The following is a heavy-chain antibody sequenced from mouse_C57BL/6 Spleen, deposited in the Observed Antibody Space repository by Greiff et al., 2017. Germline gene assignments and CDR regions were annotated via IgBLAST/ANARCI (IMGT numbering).Heavy chain of an antibody. Sequence: QVQLQQSGAELVKPGASVKISCKASGYAFSSYWMNWVKQRPGKGLEWIGQIYPGDGDTNYNGKFKGKATLTADKSSSTAYMQLSSLTSEDSAVXFCARDPTTVVAQRYFDVWGTGTTVTVSS. CDR1: GYAFSSYW. CDR2: IYPGDGDT. CDR3: ARDPTTVVAQRYFDV. V-gene: IGHV1-80*01. D-gene: IGHD1-1*01. J-gene: IGHJ1*03.